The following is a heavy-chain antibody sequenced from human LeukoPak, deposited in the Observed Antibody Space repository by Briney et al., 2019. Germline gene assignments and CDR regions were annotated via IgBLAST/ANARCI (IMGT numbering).Heavy chain of an antibody. V-gene: IGHV4-4*09. Sequence: PSPTLSLTCTVSGGSIGSYYWSWIRQPPGKGLERIGYIYTSRSTNYNPSLKSRVTISVDTSKHQFSPKLSSVTAADTAVYYCARRNYDFWSGYYGYYFDYWGQGTLVTVSS. J-gene: IGHJ4*02. CDR2: IYTSRST. D-gene: IGHD3-3*01. CDR1: GGSIGSYY. CDR3: ARRNYDFWSGYYGYYFDY.